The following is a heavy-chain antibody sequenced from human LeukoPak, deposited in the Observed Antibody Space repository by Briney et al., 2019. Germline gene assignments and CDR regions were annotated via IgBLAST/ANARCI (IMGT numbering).Heavy chain of an antibody. D-gene: IGHD4-17*01. CDR1: GGSISSYY. CDR3: ARGVGAVTTPLYYGMDV. CDR2: IYYSGST. V-gene: IGHV4-59*08. J-gene: IGHJ6*02. Sequence: PSETLSLTCTVSGGSISSYYWSWIRQPPGKGLEWIGYIYYSGSTNYNPSLKSRVTISVDTPKNQFSLKLSSVTAADTAVYYCARGVGAVTTPLYYGMDVWGQGTTVTVSS.